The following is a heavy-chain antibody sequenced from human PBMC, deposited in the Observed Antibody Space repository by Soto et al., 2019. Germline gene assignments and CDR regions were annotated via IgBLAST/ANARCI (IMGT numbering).Heavy chain of an antibody. CDR1: GFTFSSYG. CDR3: AKEDIEQWLVGGGYYYYGMDV. Sequence: PWRSLRLSCAASGFTFSSYGMHWFRQAPGKGLEWVAVISYDGSNKYYADSVKGRFTISRDNSKNTLYLQMNSLRAEDTAVYYCAKEDIEQWLVGGGYYYYGMDVWGQGTTVTVSS. J-gene: IGHJ6*02. CDR2: ISYDGSNK. D-gene: IGHD6-19*01. V-gene: IGHV3-30*18.